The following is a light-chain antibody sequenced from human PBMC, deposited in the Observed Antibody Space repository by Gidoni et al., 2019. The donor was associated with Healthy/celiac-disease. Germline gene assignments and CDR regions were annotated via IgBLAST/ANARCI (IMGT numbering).Light chain of an antibody. CDR2: DVS. V-gene: IGLV2-14*01. J-gene: IGLJ2*01. Sequence: QSALTQPASVSGSPGQSIPISCTGTSSDVGGYNYVSWYQQHPGKAPKLMIYDVSNRPSGVYNRFSGSKSGNTAYLTISGLQAEDEADYYCSSYTSSSVVFGGGTKLTVL. CDR1: SSDVGGYNY. CDR3: SSYTSSSVV.